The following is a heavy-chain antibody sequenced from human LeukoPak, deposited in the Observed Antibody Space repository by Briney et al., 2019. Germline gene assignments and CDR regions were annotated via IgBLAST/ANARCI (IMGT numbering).Heavy chain of an antibody. CDR2: ISYDGSNK. CDR1: GFTFSSYG. J-gene: IGHJ6*02. V-gene: IGHV3-30*03. CDR3: ARDLQFFGESPYYYYYGMDV. D-gene: IGHD3-10*01. Sequence: DPGGSLRLSCAASGFTFSSYGMHWVRQAPGKGLEWVAVISYDGSNKYYADSVKGRFTISRDNSKNTLYLQMNSLRAEDTAVYYCARDLQFFGESPYYYYYGMDVWGQGTTVTVSS.